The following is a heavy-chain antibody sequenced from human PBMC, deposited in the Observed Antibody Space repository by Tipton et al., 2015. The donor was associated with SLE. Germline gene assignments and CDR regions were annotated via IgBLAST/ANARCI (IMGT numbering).Heavy chain of an antibody. CDR1: GGSISSHY. CDR2: IYYSGST. J-gene: IGHJ3*02. Sequence: TLSLTCTVSGGSISSHYWSWIRQPPGKGLEWIGYIYYSGSTNYNPSLKSRVTISVDTSKNQFSLKLSSVTAADTAVYYCGASYYDYGDLDAFDIWGQGTMVTVSS. V-gene: IGHV4-59*11. CDR3: GASYYDYGDLDAFDI. D-gene: IGHD4-17*01.